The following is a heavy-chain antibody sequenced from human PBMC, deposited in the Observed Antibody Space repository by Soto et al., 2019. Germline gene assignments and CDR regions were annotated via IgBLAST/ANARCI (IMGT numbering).Heavy chain of an antibody. J-gene: IGHJ3*02. V-gene: IGHV4-61*01. CDR3: ARGTYYDFWSGPVLNYFDS. CDR1: GYSVISGSYY. CDR2: IYYSGSA. Sequence: PSATLSLTCNVSGYSVISGSYYWSWIRQPPGKGLEWIGYIYYSGSANYNPSLMSRVTISVDTSKNQFSLRLSSVTAADTAVYYCARGTYYDFWSGPVLNYFDSWGQGTMVTVSS. D-gene: IGHD3-3*01.